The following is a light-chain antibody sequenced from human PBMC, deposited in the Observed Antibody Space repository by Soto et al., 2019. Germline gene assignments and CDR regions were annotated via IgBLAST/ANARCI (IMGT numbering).Light chain of an antibody. CDR2: LGS. CDR1: QSLLHSNGYNY. Sequence: EIVMTQSPLSLPVTPGEPASISCRSSQSLLHSNGYNYLDWYLQKPGQSPQVLIYLGSNRASGVPDRFSGSGSGTDFTPKISRVEAEDVGIYYCMQGLQTPPIFGPGTKVDIK. J-gene: IGKJ3*01. V-gene: IGKV2-28*01. CDR3: MQGLQTPPI.